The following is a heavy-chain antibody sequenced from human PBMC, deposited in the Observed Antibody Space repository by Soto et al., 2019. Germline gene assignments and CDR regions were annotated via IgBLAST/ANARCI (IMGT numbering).Heavy chain of an antibody. CDR3: ATVPTYYYDRSGYANAFDV. Sequence: SSETLSLTCTVSGGSINSTDYYWSWIRQPPGKGLEWIGYISYSGSTYHNPSLKSRVNISVDKSKNQFSLKLNSLTAADTAVYYCATVPTYYYDRSGYANAFDVWGQGTMVTVSS. D-gene: IGHD3-22*01. CDR2: ISYSGST. CDR1: GGSINSTDYY. V-gene: IGHV4-30-4*01. J-gene: IGHJ3*01.